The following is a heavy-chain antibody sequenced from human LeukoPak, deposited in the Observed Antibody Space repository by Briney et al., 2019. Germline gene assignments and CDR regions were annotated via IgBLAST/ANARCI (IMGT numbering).Heavy chain of an antibody. Sequence: GASVKVSCKASGYTFTSYYMHWVRQAPGQGLEWIGIINPSIGSTTHAQKFQGRVTMTRDTSTSTVYMDLSSLSSEDTAVYYCASPASEPASSGWYYFDHWGQGTLVTVSS. CDR2: INPSIGST. D-gene: IGHD6-19*01. J-gene: IGHJ4*02. CDR1: GYTFTSYY. V-gene: IGHV1-46*01. CDR3: ASPASEPASSGWYYFDH.